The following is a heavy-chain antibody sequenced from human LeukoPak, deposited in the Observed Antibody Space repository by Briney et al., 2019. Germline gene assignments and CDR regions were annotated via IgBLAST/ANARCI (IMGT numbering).Heavy chain of an antibody. V-gene: IGHV1-2*02. CDR1: GYTFTGYY. CDR3: AKDQRSDWYGYYYYYMDV. CDR2: INPNSGDT. D-gene: IGHD6-19*01. J-gene: IGHJ6*03. Sequence: ASVKVSCKASGYTFTGYYMHWVRQAPGQGLEWMGWINPNSGDTNYAQKFQGRVTMTRDTSSSTAYMDLSRLRSDDTAGYYCAKDQRSDWYGYYYYYMDVWGKGTTVTISS.